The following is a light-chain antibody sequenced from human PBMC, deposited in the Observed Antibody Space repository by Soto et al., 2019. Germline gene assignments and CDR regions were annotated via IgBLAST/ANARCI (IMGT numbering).Light chain of an antibody. J-gene: IGKJ5*01. Sequence: EIVLTQSPATLSLSPGERATLSCRASQSVSSYLAWYQQKPGQAPRLLIYDASNRATGIPARFSGSGSGTDFTLTISSLEPEDFAVYYCQQRSNWPPSFGQGTHWR. V-gene: IGKV3-11*01. CDR1: QSVSSY. CDR3: QQRSNWPPS. CDR2: DAS.